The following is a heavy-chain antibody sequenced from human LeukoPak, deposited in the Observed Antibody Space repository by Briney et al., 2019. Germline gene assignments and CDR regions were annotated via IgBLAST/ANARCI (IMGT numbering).Heavy chain of an antibody. CDR1: GYTFTSYY. V-gene: IGHV1-46*01. Sequence: ASVKVSCKASGYTFTSYYMHWVRQAPGQGLEWMGIINPSGGSTSYAQKFQGRVTMTRDTSTSTVYMELSSLRSEDTAVYYCARVVGPRIAAAGNWFDPWGQGTLVTVSS. J-gene: IGHJ5*02. CDR2: INPSGGST. CDR3: ARVVGPRIAAAGNWFDP. D-gene: IGHD6-13*01.